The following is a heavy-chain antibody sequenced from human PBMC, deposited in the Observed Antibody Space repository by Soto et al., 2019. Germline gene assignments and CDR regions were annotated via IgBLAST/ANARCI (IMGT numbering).Heavy chain of an antibody. V-gene: IGHV3-23*01. J-gene: IGHJ4*02. CDR2: ISGSGGST. CDR1: GFTFSSYA. CDR3: ESRGSGYYSFDY. Sequence: GGSLRLSCAASGFTFSSYAMSWVRQAPGKGLEWVSAISGSGGSTYYADSVKGRFTISRDNSKNTLYLQMNSLRAEDTAVYYCESRGSGYYSFDYWGQGTLVTVSS. D-gene: IGHD3-3*01.